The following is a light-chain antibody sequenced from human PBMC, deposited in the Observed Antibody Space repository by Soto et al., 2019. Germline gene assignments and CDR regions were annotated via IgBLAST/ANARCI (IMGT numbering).Light chain of an antibody. V-gene: IGLV2-23*01. CDR2: EGS. J-gene: IGLJ2*01. CDR1: SSDVGSYNL. CDR3: CSYAGSSPVV. Sequence: QSALTQPASVSGSPGQSITISCTGTSSDVGSYNLVSWYQQHPGKAPKLMIYEGSKRPSGVSNRFSGSKSGNTASLTISGLQAEDKADYYCCSYAGSSPVVFGGGTKVTVL.